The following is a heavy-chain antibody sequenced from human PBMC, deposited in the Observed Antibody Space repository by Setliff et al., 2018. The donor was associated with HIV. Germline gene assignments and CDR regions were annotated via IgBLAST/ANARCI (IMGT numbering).Heavy chain of an antibody. CDR3: ARGVNSGTYWGYYYYMDV. CDR2: FYYSWNT. CDR1: GASIGRRSDC. J-gene: IGHJ6*03. Sequence: SETLSLTCTVSGASIGRRSDCWGWIRQPPGMGLEWIGSFYYSWNTYYNPSLKSRVTISVDTSKNQFSLKLSSVTAADTAIYYCARGVNSGTYWGYYYYMDVWGKGTTVTVSS. V-gene: IGHV4-39*01. D-gene: IGHD1-26*01.